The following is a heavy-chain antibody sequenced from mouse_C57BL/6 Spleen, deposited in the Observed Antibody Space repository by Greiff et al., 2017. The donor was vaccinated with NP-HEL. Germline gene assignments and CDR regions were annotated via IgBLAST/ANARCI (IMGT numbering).Heavy chain of an antibody. J-gene: IGHJ2*01. Sequence: EVQLMESGPGLVKPSQSLSLTCSVTGYSITSGYYWNWIRQFPGNKLEWMGYISYDGSNNYNPSLKNRISITRDTSKNQFFLKLNSVTTEDTATYYCARGLYYDYNFDYWGQGTTLTVSS. CDR3: ARGLYYDYNFDY. D-gene: IGHD2-4*01. CDR2: ISYDGSN. CDR1: GYSITSGYY. V-gene: IGHV3-6*01.